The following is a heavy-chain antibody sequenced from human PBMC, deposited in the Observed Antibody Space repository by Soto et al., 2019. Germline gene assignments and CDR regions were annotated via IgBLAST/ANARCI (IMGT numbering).Heavy chain of an antibody. CDR2: ITPLFGTV. V-gene: IGHV1-69*01. CDR1: GVTFSSET. Sequence: QVQLVQSGAEVKKPGSSVKVSCKASGVTFSSETISWVRQAPGQGLEWVGGITPLFGTVTDAPKFQGRVTIAADESTSTLYIELSSMRSDDTSVYYCATELDDNPARPFESWGKGTLVTVSS. D-gene: IGHD3-22*01. CDR3: ATELDDNPARPFES. J-gene: IGHJ4*02.